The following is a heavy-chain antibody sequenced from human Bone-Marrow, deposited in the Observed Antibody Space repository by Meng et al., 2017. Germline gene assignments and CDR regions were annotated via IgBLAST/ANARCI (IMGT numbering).Heavy chain of an antibody. CDR3: ARDEDIAAAGYLFGDY. D-gene: IGHD6-13*01. Sequence: ASVKVSCKPSGYTFTAYYIHGVRQAPGQGLEWMGHIKHQSGDTRYAQKFQGRVSMTRDTSISTAYVELSGLTSDDTAVYYCARDEDIAAAGYLFGDYWGHGTLVTVSS. J-gene: IGHJ4*01. CDR1: GYTFTAYY. V-gene: IGHV1-2*06. CDR2: IKHQSGDT.